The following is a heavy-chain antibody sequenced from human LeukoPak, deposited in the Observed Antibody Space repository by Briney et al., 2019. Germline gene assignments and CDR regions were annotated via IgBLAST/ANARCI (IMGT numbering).Heavy chain of an antibody. J-gene: IGHJ4*02. Sequence: PGGSLRLSCAASGFTFSSYAMSWVRQAPGKGLDWVSTISGNGGNTYYEDSVKGRFTISRDNSKNTLYLQINTLRAEDMAVYYCAKVVISWGPTSQDYWGQGTLVTVSS. D-gene: IGHD6-13*01. CDR3: AKVVISWGPTSQDY. V-gene: IGHV3-23*01. CDR2: ISGNGGNT. CDR1: GFTFSSYA.